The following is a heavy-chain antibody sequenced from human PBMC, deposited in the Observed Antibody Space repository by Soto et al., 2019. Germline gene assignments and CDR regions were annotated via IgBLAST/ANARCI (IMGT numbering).Heavy chain of an antibody. CDR2: VYHSGST. D-gene: IGHD6-13*01. V-gene: IGHV4-4*02. CDR3: ARTAAAYNGFAP. J-gene: IGHJ5*02. CDR1: GGSISTSNW. Sequence: SETLSLTCAVSGGSISTSNWWSWVRQPPGKGLEWIGEVYHSGSTNYNPSFKSRVTISVDTSKNQFSLKLSSVTAADTTVYYWARTAAAYNGFAPWGQGTLVPVTP.